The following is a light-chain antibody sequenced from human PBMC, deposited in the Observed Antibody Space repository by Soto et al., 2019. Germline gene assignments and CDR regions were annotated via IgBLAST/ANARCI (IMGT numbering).Light chain of an antibody. Sequence: QLVLTQPASVSGSPGQSITISCSGTSSDVGYYDYVSWYQQLPGKAPKLLIYEVSNRPSGVSNRFSGSKSGNTASLTISGLQAEDEADYSCSSYTSTSTLYVFGTGTKLTVL. V-gene: IGLV2-14*01. CDR2: EVS. J-gene: IGLJ1*01. CDR1: SSDVGYYDY. CDR3: SSYTSTSTLYV.